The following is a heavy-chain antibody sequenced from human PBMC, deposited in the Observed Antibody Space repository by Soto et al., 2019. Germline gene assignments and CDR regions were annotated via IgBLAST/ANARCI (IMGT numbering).Heavy chain of an antibody. CDR3: ARSMFYSDGSNYSPFDY. CDR1: GGSFSGYY. CDR2: IYYSGST. Sequence: SETLSLTCAVYGGSFSGYYWGWIRQPPGKGLEWIGSIYYSGSTYYNPSLKSRVTISVDTSKNQFSLKLSSVTAADTAVYYCARSMFYSDGSNYSPFDYWGQGTLVTVS. V-gene: IGHV4-34*01. D-gene: IGHD3-22*01. J-gene: IGHJ4*02.